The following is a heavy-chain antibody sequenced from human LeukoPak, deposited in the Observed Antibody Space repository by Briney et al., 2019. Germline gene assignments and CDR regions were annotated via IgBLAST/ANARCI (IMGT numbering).Heavy chain of an antibody. CDR3: ARGIAAAGTAPIDY. CDR2: IYYSGST. V-gene: IGHV4-39*07. CDR1: GGSISSSSYY. J-gene: IGHJ4*02. Sequence: SETLSLTCTVSGGSISSSSYYWGWIRQPPGKGLEWIGSIYYSGSTYYNPSLKSRVTISVDTSKNQFSLKLSSVTAADTAVYYCARGIAAAGTAPIDYWGQGTLVTVSS. D-gene: IGHD6-13*01.